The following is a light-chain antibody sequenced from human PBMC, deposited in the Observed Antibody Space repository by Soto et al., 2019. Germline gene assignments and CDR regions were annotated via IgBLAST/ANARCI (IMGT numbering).Light chain of an antibody. CDR1: SSDVGTYNY. Sequence: QSALTQPPSASGSPGQSVTISCTGTSSDVGTYNYVSWYQQHPGKAPKLVIYEVSKRPSGVPDRFSGSKSGNTASLTVSGLQAEDEADYYCSSYAGSNNLGVFGTGTKVTVL. CDR2: EVS. CDR3: SSYAGSNNLGV. V-gene: IGLV2-8*01. J-gene: IGLJ1*01.